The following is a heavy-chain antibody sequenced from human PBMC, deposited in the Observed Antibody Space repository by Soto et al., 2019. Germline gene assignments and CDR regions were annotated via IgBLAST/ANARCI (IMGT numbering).Heavy chain of an antibody. D-gene: IGHD7-27*01. CDR3: ARVGNGFQH. Sequence: QVQLVESGGGLVKPGGSLRLSCAASGFAFSDYYMSWIRQAPGKGLEWISYISGTGNTIYYADSVKGRITISRDNAKNSLYVHTTSLKAADTAAYYCARVGNGFQHWGQGTLVSVSS. CDR2: ISGTGNTI. V-gene: IGHV3-11*01. CDR1: GFAFSDYY. J-gene: IGHJ1*01.